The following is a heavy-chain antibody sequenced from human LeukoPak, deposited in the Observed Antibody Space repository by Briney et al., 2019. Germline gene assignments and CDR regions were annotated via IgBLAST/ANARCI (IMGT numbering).Heavy chain of an antibody. D-gene: IGHD3-22*01. CDR2: FDPEDGET. CDR3: ATSSLSPRGSYYDSSENLSGFDY. CDR1: GYTLTELS. V-gene: IGHV1-24*01. Sequence: ASVKASCKVSGYTLTELSMHWVRQAPGKGLEWMGGFDPEDGETIYAQKFQGRVTMTEDTSTDTAYMELSSLRSEDTAVYYCATSSLSPRGSYYDSSENLSGFDYWGQGTLVTVSS. J-gene: IGHJ4*02.